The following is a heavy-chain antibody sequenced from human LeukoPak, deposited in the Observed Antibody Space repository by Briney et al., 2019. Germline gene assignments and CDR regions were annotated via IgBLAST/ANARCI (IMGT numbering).Heavy chain of an antibody. Sequence: SETLSLTCTVSGGSIRSSYYYWGWIRQPPGTGLEWIGSIYDSGSTYYNPSLKSRVTISVDTSKNQFSLKLNSVTAADTAVYYCARVPPMYYYDSSGYYYFDYWGQGTLVTVSS. CDR2: IYDSGST. CDR3: ARVPPMYYYDSSGYYYFDY. D-gene: IGHD3-22*01. V-gene: IGHV4-39*01. CDR1: GGSIRSSYYY. J-gene: IGHJ4*02.